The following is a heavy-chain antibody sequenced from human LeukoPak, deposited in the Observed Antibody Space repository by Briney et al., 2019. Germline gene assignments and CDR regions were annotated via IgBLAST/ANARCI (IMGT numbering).Heavy chain of an antibody. CDR3: ATERVVPAAIQASYYGMDV. CDR1: GYTLTELS. Sequence: ASVKVSCKVSGYTLTELSMHWVRQAPGKGLEWMGGFDPEDGETIYAQKFQGRVTMTEDTSTDTAYMELSSLRSEDTAVYYCATERVVPAAIQASYYGMDVWGQGTTVTVSS. D-gene: IGHD2-2*02. V-gene: IGHV1-24*01. J-gene: IGHJ6*02. CDR2: FDPEDGET.